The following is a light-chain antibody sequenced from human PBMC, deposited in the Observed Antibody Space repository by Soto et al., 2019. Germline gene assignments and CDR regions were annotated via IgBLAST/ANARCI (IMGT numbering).Light chain of an antibody. CDR1: SSDVGGYNY. CDR2: EVS. CDR3: SSYTSSSTWV. V-gene: IGLV2-14*01. J-gene: IGLJ3*02. Sequence: QSVLTQPASVSGSPGQSITISCTGTSSDVGGYNYVSWYQQHPGKAPKLMIYEVSNRPSGVSNRFSGSNSGNTASLTISGRQAADEADYYCSSYTSSSTWVFGGGTKLTVL.